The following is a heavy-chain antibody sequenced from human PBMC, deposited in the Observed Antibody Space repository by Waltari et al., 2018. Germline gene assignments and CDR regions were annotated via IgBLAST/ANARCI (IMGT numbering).Heavy chain of an antibody. CDR2: VAYSGTT. Sequence: QLQLVQSGPGLVKPSETLSLTCTVYGDSINSDIHYWSWIRQPPGTGLEWIGSVAYSGTTAYNPSLGSRVTRSADTSRNYFSLTLSSLTAADTGVYYCAKHGSTSTNWSKSSHSWFGPWGQGTRVTVSS. CDR3: AKHGSTSTNWSKSSHSWFGP. J-gene: IGHJ5*02. CDR1: GDSINSDIHY. V-gene: IGHV4-39*01. D-gene: IGHD1-1*01.